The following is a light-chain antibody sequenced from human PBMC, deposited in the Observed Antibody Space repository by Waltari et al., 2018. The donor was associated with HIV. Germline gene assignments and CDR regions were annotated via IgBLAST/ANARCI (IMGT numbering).Light chain of an antibody. J-gene: IGLJ2*01. CDR2: KDT. CDR3: QSADNSGSFVI. Sequence: SYELTQPPSVSVSPGQTASPTCSGASATQFVYWYQQKAGQAPVLVISKDTERPSGIPERFSGSNSGTRVTLTISGVQPDDEADYYCQSADNSGSFVIFGGGTKLTVL. V-gene: IGLV3-25*03. CDR1: SATQF.